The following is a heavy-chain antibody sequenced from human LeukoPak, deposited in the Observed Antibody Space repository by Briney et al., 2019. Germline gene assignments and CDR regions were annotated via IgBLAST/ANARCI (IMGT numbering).Heavy chain of an antibody. J-gene: IGHJ4*02. V-gene: IGHV3-23*01. CDR3: AKARAGDITAAFNY. D-gene: IGHD6-13*01. CDR2: ISSGGNT. CDR1: GFTFNSYA. Sequence: GGSLRPSCAASGFTFNSYAMSWVRQAPGKGLEWVSGISSGGNTYYADSVKGRFTISRDNSENTLNLQMNSLRAEDTAIYYCAKARAGDITAAFNYWGQGTLVTVSS.